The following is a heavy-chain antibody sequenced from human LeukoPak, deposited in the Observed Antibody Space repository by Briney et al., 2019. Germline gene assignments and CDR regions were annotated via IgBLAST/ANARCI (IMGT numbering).Heavy chain of an antibody. J-gene: IGHJ5*02. V-gene: IGHV3-74*01. CDR2: INPDGCST. Sequence: PGGSLRLSCAASGFTLSSYWMHWVRQAPGKGLVWVSRINPDGCSTSYADSVKGRFTISRDNAKNTLYLQMTSLRAEDTAMYYCARVDIGGWYWLDPWGQGTLVTVSS. D-gene: IGHD6-19*01. CDR1: GFTLSSYW. CDR3: ARVDIGGWYWLDP.